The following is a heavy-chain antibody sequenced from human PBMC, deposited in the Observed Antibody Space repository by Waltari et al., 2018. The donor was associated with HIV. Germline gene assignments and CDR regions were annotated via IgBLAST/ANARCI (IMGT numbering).Heavy chain of an antibody. CDR2: INHSRGT. CDR1: GGSFSGYY. Sequence: QVQLQQWGAGLLKPSETLSLTCAVYGGSFSGYYWSWIRQPPGKGLEWIGEINHSRGTNYNLSRMSRCTISVDTSKNQFSLKVSSVTAADTAVYYCARGGYYYDSSGSTYFDYWGQGTLVTVSS. J-gene: IGHJ4*02. D-gene: IGHD3-22*01. CDR3: ARGGYYYDSSGSTYFDY. V-gene: IGHV4-34*01.